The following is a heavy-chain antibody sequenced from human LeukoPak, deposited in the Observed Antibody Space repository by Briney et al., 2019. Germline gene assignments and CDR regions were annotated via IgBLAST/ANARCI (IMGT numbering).Heavy chain of an antibody. Sequence: QPGGSLRLSCAASGFTFSSYWMSWVRQAPGKGLEWVANIKQDGSEKYYVDSVKGRFTISRDNAKNSLYLQMNSLRAEDTAVYYCAKYWSGYYDDAFDIWGQGTMVTVSS. J-gene: IGHJ3*02. D-gene: IGHD3-3*01. V-gene: IGHV3-7*01. CDR1: GFTFSSYW. CDR2: IKQDGSEK. CDR3: AKYWSGYYDDAFDI.